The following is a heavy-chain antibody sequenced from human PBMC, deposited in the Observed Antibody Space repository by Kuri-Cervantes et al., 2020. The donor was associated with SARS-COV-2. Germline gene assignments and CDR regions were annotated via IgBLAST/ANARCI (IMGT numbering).Heavy chain of an antibody. CDR2: ISSSSSTI. CDR3: ARLHLGADFEVDY. D-gene: IGHD3-3*01. Sequence: GESLKISCAASGFTFSSYSMNWVRQAPGKGLEWVSYISSSSSTIYCADSVKGRFTISRDNAKNSLYLQMNSLRAEDTAVYYCARLHLGADFEVDYWGQGTLVTVSS. J-gene: IGHJ4*02. V-gene: IGHV3-48*01. CDR1: GFTFSSYS.